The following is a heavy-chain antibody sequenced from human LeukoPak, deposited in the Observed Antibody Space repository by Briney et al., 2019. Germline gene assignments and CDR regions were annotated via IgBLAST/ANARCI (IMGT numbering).Heavy chain of an antibody. D-gene: IGHD3-22*01. CDR1: GFTFSNYW. Sequence: PGGSLRLSCAASGFTFSNYWMSWVRQAPGKGLVWVSRINSDGSSRHYADSVKGRFTISRDNAKNMLHLQMTSLRAEDTAVYYCARGGPDSSDYSSLFDYWGRGILVTVSS. CDR3: ARGGPDSSDYSSLFDY. CDR2: INSDGSSR. V-gene: IGHV3-74*01. J-gene: IGHJ4*02.